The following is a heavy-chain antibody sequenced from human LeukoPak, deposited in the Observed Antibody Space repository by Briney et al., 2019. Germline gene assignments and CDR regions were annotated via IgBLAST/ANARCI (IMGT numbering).Heavy chain of an antibody. Sequence: ASVKVSCKTSGYKFASFDINWVRQATGQGLEWMGWMNPKNGDTGYAQKFHGRVTMTRNTAISTAYMELNSLRAEDTAVYYCVRDGGVSGYDLLDYWGQGTLVTVSS. CDR2: MNPKNGDT. V-gene: IGHV1-8*01. CDR3: VRDGGVSGYDLLDY. CDR1: GYKFASFD. J-gene: IGHJ4*02. D-gene: IGHD5-12*01.